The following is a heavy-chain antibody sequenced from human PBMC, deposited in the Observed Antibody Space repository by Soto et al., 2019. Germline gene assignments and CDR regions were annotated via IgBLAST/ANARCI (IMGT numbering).Heavy chain of an antibody. CDR1: GGSIRSYY. D-gene: IGHD3-10*01. CDR3: AREGSRGFGMDV. V-gene: IGHV4-4*07. J-gene: IGHJ6*04. CDR2: IYTSGTT. Sequence: QVQLQQSGPGLVKPSETLSLTCTVSGGSIRSYYWSWIRQPAGKALEWIGRIYTSGTTNYNPSLKSRVTLLLDTTKNQFSTGLSSVTDANTAVYYCAREGSRGFGMDVWGKGTTVTVSS.